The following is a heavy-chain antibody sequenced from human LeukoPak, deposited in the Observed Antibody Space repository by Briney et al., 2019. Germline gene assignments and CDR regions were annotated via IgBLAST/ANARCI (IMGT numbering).Heavy chain of an antibody. Sequence: SETLSLTCTVSGGSISSSSYYWGWIRQPPGKGLEWIGSIYYSGSTYYNPSLKSRVTISVDTSKNQFSLKLGSVTAADTAVYYCARGGGDYYYYMDVWGKGTTVTVSS. D-gene: IGHD3-3*01. CDR1: GGSISSSSYY. J-gene: IGHJ6*03. CDR3: ARGGGDYYYYMDV. CDR2: IYYSGST. V-gene: IGHV4-39*07.